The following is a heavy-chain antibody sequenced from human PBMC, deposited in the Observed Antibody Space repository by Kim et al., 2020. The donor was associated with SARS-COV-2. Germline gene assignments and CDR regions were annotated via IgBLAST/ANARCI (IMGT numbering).Heavy chain of an antibody. CDR2: ISHDGSSK. CDR3: ARDLHSGSRTYYYDMDV. Sequence: GGSLRLSCAASGFTFSDSAMHWVRQAPGKGLAWVAVISHDGSSKYYVDSVKGRFTISRDNSKNTLFLQMSSLRTEDTAVYYCARDLHSGSRTYYYDMDVWSQGTTVTVSS. V-gene: IGHV3-30-3*01. J-gene: IGHJ6*02. D-gene: IGHD3-10*01. CDR1: GFTFSDSA.